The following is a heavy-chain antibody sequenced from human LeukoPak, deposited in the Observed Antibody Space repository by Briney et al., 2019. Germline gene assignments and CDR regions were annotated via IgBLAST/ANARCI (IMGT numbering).Heavy chain of an antibody. CDR2: IYYSGST. V-gene: IGHV4-61*08. Sequence: SETLSLTCTVSGGSISSGGYYWSWIRQHPGKGLEWIGYIYYSGSTNYNPSLKSRVTISVDTSRNQFSLKLSSVTAADTAVYYCARAPNPDFFDDWGQGTLVTVSS. CDR1: GGSISSGGYY. J-gene: IGHJ4*02. D-gene: IGHD2-8*01. CDR3: ARAPNPDFFDD.